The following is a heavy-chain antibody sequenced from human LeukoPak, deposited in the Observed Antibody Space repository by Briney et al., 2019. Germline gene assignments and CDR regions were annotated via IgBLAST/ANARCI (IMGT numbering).Heavy chain of an antibody. CDR3: ARAPVSGSYYFDY. D-gene: IGHD1-26*01. J-gene: IGHJ4*02. CDR1: GFTFSSYS. Sequence: PGGSLRLSCAASGFTFSSYSMNWVRQAPGKGLEWVSSISSSSSYIYYADSVKGRFTISRDNAKNSLYLQMNSLRAEDTAVYYCARAPVSGSYYFDYWGQGTLVTVSS. CDR2: ISSSSSYI. V-gene: IGHV3-21*01.